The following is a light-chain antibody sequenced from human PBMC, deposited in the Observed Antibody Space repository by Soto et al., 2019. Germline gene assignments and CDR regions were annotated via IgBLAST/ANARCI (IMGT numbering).Light chain of an antibody. Sequence: QSALTQPPSVSAAPGQKVTISCSGSSSNIGNNYVSCYQQLPGTAPKLLIYDNNKRPSGIPDRFSGSKSGTSATLGITGLQTGDEADYYCGTWDSSLSAVVFGGGTKLTVL. CDR2: DNN. J-gene: IGLJ2*01. V-gene: IGLV1-51*01. CDR1: SSNIGNNY. CDR3: GTWDSSLSAVV.